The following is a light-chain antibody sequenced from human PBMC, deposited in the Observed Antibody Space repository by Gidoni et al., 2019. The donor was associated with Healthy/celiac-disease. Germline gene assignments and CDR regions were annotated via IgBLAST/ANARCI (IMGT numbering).Light chain of an antibody. J-gene: IGKJ2*01. CDR3: QQSYSTPYT. CDR1: QRINSY. V-gene: IGKV1-39*01. CDR2: AAS. Sequence: DIQLTQSPSSLPASVGDRVTITCRASQRINSYLNWYQQKPEKAPKVLIYAASSVQSGVTSWFSGSGSETDFTLTIRSLQPEGFATYYCQQSYSTPYTFGQGTKLEIK.